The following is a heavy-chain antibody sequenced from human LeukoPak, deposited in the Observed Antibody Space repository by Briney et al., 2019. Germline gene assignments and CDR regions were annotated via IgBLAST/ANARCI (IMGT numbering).Heavy chain of an antibody. J-gene: IGHJ4*02. Sequence: HGESLRISCKGSGYSFTSCWIGWVRQMPGKGLEWMGIIYPDDSDTRYSPSFQGQVTISADKSISTAYLQWSSLKASDTAMYYCTRLRAYTLEWDYWGQGTLLTVSS. CDR2: IYPDDSDT. CDR3: TRLRAYTLEWDY. D-gene: IGHD2-2*02. CDR1: GYSFTSCW. V-gene: IGHV5-51*01.